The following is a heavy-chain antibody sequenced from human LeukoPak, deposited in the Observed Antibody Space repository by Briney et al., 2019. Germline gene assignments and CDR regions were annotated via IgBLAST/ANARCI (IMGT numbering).Heavy chain of an antibody. CDR1: GGSISSYY. CDR3: ARDRSSHYDSSGYYPNWFDP. CDR2: IYYSGST. D-gene: IGHD3-22*01. Sequence: SETLSLTCTVSGGSISSYYWSWIRQPAGKGLEWIGYIYYSGSTNYNPSLKSRVTISVDTSKNQFSLKLSSVTAADTAVYYCARDRSSHYDSSGYYPNWFDPWGQGTLVTVSS. J-gene: IGHJ5*02. V-gene: IGHV4-59*01.